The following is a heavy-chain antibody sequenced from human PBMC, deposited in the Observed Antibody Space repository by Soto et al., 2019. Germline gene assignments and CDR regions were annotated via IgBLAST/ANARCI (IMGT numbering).Heavy chain of an antibody. Sequence: EVQLLESGGGLVQTGGTLRLSCAASGFTFSSYAMSWVRQAPGKGLEWDSAISVSGGSTYYADSVKGRFTISRDNSKHTLYLQMNSLRAEDTAVYYCAKGVVAFHSEGIDYWGQGTRVNVSS. CDR2: ISVSGGST. V-gene: IGHV3-23*01. D-gene: IGHD2-21*01. J-gene: IGHJ4*02. CDR3: AKGVVAFHSEGIDY. CDR1: GFTFSSYA.